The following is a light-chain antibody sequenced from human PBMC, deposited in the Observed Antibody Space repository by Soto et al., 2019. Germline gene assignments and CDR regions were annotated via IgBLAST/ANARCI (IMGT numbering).Light chain of an antibody. V-gene: IGKV1-5*03. CDR3: QQYRSFSADT. CDR2: EAT. J-gene: IGKJ2*01. CDR1: QSIGSF. Sequence: DIQLTQSPSTLSASVGDRVTIACRANQSIGSFLAWLQQKPGNAPKLLIYEATRLESGVPSRFSGSGSGTEFTRDISGLQPDDSASYYCQQYRSFSADTFGQGTRVDIK.